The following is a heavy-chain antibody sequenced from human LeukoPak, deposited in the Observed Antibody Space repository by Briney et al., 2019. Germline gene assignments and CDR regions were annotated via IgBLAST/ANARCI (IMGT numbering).Heavy chain of an antibody. Sequence: ASVKVSCKASGYTFTDYALHWVRQAPGQSLEWMGWITTGRGETRYSQEFQRRITFTRDTSASTVYMDLSDLRSEDAAVYYCARGGKQWRGGNYFDSWGQGTLVAVSS. CDR3: ARGGKQWRGGNYFDS. V-gene: IGHV1-3*03. D-gene: IGHD6-19*01. CDR2: ITTGRGET. J-gene: IGHJ4*02. CDR1: GYTFTDYA.